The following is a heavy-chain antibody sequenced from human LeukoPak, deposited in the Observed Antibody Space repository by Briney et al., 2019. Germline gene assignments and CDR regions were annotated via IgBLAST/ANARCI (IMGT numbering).Heavy chain of an antibody. Sequence: GGSLRLSCAASGFIFSTYGMHWVRQAPGKGLEWVAVIWYDGSNKYYADSVKGRFTISRDNSKNTLSLQMNSLRAEDTAVYYCARAVGPFDFWGQGTMVTVSS. CDR2: IWYDGSNK. V-gene: IGHV3-33*01. CDR3: ARAVGPFDF. J-gene: IGHJ3*01. CDR1: GFIFSTYG.